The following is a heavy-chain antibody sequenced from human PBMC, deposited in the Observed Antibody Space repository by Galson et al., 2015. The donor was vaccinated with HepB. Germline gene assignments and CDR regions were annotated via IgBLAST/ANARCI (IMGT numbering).Heavy chain of an antibody. CDR2: IIPIFGTT. J-gene: IGHJ4*02. CDR1: GGTFSTYG. D-gene: IGHD3-22*01. Sequence: SVKVSCKASGGTFSTYGISWVRQAPGQGLEWMGGIIPIFGTTKYAQKFQDRVTLTADESTTTAYMELSSLRFDDTAVYYCAREAVHYHDSNGYYFIYWGQGTLVTVSS. CDR3: AREAVHYHDSNGYYFIY. V-gene: IGHV1-69*13.